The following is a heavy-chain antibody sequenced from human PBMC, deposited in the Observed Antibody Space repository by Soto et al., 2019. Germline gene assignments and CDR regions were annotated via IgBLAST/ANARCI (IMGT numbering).Heavy chain of an antibody. V-gene: IGHV3-7*03. CDR2: INQDGSET. Sequence: PGGSLRLSCVASGFTFTNNWMSWVRLAPGKGLEWVANINQDGSETYYVDSVKGRFTISRDNVKNSLFLQMNSLTAEDTAIYYCAKRPVKYWNSYFDYWGQGT. CDR3: AKRPVKYWNSYFDY. CDR1: GFTFTNNW. D-gene: IGHD1-1*01. J-gene: IGHJ4*02.